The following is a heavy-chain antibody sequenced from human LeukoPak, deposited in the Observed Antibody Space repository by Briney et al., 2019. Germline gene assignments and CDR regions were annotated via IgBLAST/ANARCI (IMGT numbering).Heavy chain of an antibody. D-gene: IGHD3-22*01. CDR2: ISYDGSNK. J-gene: IGHJ4*02. CDR1: GFTFSSYA. Sequence: GRSLRLSCAASGFTFSSYAMHWVRQAPGKGLEWVAVISYDGSNKYYADSVKGRFTISRDNAKNTLYLQMNSLRVEDTAFYYCVRGMRYYDTSGYYYWGQGTLVTVSS. CDR3: VRGMRYYDTSGYYY. V-gene: IGHV3-30*04.